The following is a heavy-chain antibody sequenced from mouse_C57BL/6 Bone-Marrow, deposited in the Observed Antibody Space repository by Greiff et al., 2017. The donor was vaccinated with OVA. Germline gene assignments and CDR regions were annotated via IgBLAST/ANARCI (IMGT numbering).Heavy chain of an antibody. Sequence: VKLQESGAELVRPGTSVKMSCKASGYTFTNYGIGWAKQRPGHGLEWIGDIYPGGGYTNYNEKFKGKATLTADKSSSTAYMQCSSLAYEDSAIYYRAMDDYGVWFAYWGQGTMVTVSA. V-gene: IGHV1-63*01. CDR3: AMDDYGVWFAY. CDR2: IYPGGGYT. J-gene: IGHJ3*01. CDR1: GYTFTNYG. D-gene: IGHD2-4*01.